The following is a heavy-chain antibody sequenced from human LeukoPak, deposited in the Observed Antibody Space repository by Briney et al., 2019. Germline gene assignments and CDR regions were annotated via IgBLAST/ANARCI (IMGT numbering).Heavy chain of an antibody. V-gene: IGHV4-34*01. D-gene: IGHD2-15*01. CDR2: MDHSGST. CDR1: GAFFSGYY. Sequence: NASETLSLICAVYGAFFSGYYWSWIRHPPGKGLEWIGEMDHSGSTNYNPSLKSRVTISVDTSKKQFFLKLTSVAPAAPAGYSFARRGHCSGGSCYSGVDYWGQGTLVTVSS. J-gene: IGHJ4*02. CDR3: ARRGHCSGGSCYSGVDY.